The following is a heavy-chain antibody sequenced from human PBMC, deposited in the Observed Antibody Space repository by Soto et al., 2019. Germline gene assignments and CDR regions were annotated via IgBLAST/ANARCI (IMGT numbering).Heavy chain of an antibody. Sequence: ASVKVSCKASGYTFSTYVIHWVRQAPGQRLEWMGWINAGNGNTKYSQKFQGRVTITSDTSASTAYMELSSLRSEDTAVYYCARERYDILTGYFPVDYWGQGTLVTVSS. V-gene: IGHV1-3*01. CDR2: INAGNGNT. J-gene: IGHJ4*02. CDR1: GYTFSTYV. D-gene: IGHD3-9*01. CDR3: ARERYDILTGYFPVDY.